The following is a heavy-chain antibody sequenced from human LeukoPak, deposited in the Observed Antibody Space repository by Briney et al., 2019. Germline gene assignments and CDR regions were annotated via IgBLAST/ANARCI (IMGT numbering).Heavy chain of an antibody. J-gene: IGHJ4*02. V-gene: IGHV3-23*01. CDR1: GFTFSSSA. D-gene: IGHD3-16*01. CDR2: IRGSGGST. CDR3: AKDFLHYVWGSYSFGH. Sequence: PGGSLRLSCAASGFTFSSSAMTWVRQAPGKGLEWVSSIRGSGGSTWYAASVKGRFTISRDNSKNTLYLQLNSLRAEDTAVYYCAKDFLHYVWGSYSFGHWGQGTLVTVSS.